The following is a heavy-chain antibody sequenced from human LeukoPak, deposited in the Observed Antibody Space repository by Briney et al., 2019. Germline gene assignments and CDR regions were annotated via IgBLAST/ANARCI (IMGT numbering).Heavy chain of an antibody. Sequence: GGSLRLSCAAAGFTFSDYGMNWVRQAPGKGLEWVSGISGSGISTYYADSVKGRFTISRDNSKNTLYLQMNSLRVEDTAVYYCAKTYFYDSSGYLDYWGQGTLVTVSS. V-gene: IGHV3-23*01. CDR2: ISGSGIST. J-gene: IGHJ4*02. CDR3: AKTYFYDSSGYLDY. CDR1: GFTFSDYG. D-gene: IGHD3-22*01.